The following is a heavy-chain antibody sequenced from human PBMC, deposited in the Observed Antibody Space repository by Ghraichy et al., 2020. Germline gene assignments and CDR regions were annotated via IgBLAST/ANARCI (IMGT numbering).Heavy chain of an antibody. J-gene: IGHJ1*01. CDR2: IYYSGST. Sequence: SETLSLTCTVSGGSISSSSYYWGWIRQPPGKGLEWIGSIYYSGSTYYNPSLKSRVTISVDTSKNQFSLKLSSVTATDTAVYYCARRGSRAPFQHWGQGTLVTVSS. CDR1: GGSISSSSYY. V-gene: IGHV4-39*01. CDR3: ARRGSRAPFQH. D-gene: IGHD6-13*01.